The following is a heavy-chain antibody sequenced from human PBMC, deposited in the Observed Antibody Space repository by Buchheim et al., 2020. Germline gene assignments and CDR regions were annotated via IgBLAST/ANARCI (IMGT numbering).Heavy chain of an antibody. CDR3: AREGPTAVVTPRSWGRGIYFDY. V-gene: IGHV4-31*03. CDR1: GGSISSGGYY. CDR2: IYYSGST. D-gene: IGHD4-23*01. J-gene: IGHJ4*02. Sequence: QVQLQESGPGLVKPSQTLSLTCTVSGGSISSGGYYWSWIRQHQGKGLEWIGYIYYSGSTYYNPSLKSRVTISVDTSKNQFSLKLSSVTAADTAVYYCAREGPTAVVTPRSWGRGIYFDYWGQGTL.